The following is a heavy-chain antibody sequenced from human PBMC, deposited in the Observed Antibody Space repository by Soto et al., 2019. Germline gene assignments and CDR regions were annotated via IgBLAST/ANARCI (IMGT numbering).Heavy chain of an antibody. D-gene: IGHD2-21*02. V-gene: IGHV2-5*01. CDR1: GFSLSTNGVG. Sequence: QITLKESGPTLMKPTQTLTLTCTFSGFSLSTNGVGVGWIRQPPGKALEWLALMYWNDDKRYNPSLKSRLTITRYTSKNQVVLTMTNMDPVDPATYYCAHNFFSDVLHVTADNPVWFDPWGQGTLVTVSS. CDR2: MYWNDDK. J-gene: IGHJ5*02. CDR3: AHNFFSDVLHVTADNPVWFDP.